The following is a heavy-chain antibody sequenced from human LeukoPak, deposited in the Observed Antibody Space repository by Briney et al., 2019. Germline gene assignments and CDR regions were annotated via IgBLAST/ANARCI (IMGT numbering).Heavy chain of an antibody. D-gene: IGHD3-22*01. Sequence: GGSLRLSCAASGFTFSSYGMHWVRQAPGKGLEWVAVISYDGSNKYYADSVKGRFTISRDNSKNTLYLQMNSLRSDDTAVYYCARARGYDSSSYSRIDMEDWFDSWGQGTLVTVSS. CDR1: GFTFSSYG. V-gene: IGHV3-30*03. CDR2: ISYDGSNK. J-gene: IGHJ5*01. CDR3: ARARGYDSSSYSRIDMEDWFDS.